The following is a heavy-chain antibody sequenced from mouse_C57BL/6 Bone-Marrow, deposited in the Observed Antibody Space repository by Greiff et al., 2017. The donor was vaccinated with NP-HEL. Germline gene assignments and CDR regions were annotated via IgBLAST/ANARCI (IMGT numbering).Heavy chain of an antibody. V-gene: IGHV5-4*01. CDR1: GFTFSSYA. CDR3: ARETTVVDYYAMDY. CDR2: ISDGGSYT. Sequence: EVKLVESGGGLVKPGGSLKLSCAASGFTFSSYAMSWVRQTPEKRLEWVATISDGGSYTYYPATVTGRFTISRDNAKNNLDLQMSHLKSEDTAMYYCARETTVVDYYAMDYWGQGTSVTVSS. D-gene: IGHD1-1*01. J-gene: IGHJ4*01.